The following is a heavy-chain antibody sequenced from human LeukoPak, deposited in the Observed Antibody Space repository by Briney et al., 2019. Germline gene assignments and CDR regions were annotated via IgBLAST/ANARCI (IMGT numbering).Heavy chain of an antibody. D-gene: IGHD1-26*01. V-gene: IGHV3-21*01. Sequence: GGSLRLSCAASGFTFSYYAMHWVRQAPGKGLEWVSSITSSSRYIYYADSVKGRFTISRDNAKSSLYLQMNSLRAEDTAVHYCARDPYSGSYGDYYYYYMDVWGKGTTVTISS. CDR3: ARDPYSGSYGDYYYYYMDV. J-gene: IGHJ6*03. CDR2: ITSSSRYI. CDR1: GFTFSYYA.